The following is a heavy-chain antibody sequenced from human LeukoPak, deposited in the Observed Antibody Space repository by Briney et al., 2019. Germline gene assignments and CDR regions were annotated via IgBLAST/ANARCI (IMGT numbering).Heavy chain of an antibody. CDR2: YSGST. Sequence: PSETLSLTCTVSGGSISSSIYYWAWIRQPPGKGLEYIGSYSGSTYYNPSLKSRVTISVDTSKNQFSLKLSSVTAADTAVYYCARVSSGVYFDYWGQGTLVTVSS. D-gene: IGHD2-15*01. V-gene: IGHV4-39*07. J-gene: IGHJ4*02. CDR3: ARVSSGVYFDY. CDR1: GGSISSSIYY.